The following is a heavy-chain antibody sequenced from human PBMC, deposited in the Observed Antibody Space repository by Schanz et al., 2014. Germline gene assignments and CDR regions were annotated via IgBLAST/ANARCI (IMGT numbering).Heavy chain of an antibody. Sequence: QVQLVESGGGVVQPGRSLRLSCAASGFTFSSYGMHWVRQAPGKGLEWVAVIWSDGTNEYYADSVKGRFTISGDSSKYTVYLQMNSLRAEDTAVYFCAKIERNEDWGQGTLVTVSS. J-gene: IGHJ4*02. CDR1: GFTFSSYG. D-gene: IGHD1-1*01. CDR3: AKIERNED. V-gene: IGHV3-33*06. CDR2: IWSDGTNE.